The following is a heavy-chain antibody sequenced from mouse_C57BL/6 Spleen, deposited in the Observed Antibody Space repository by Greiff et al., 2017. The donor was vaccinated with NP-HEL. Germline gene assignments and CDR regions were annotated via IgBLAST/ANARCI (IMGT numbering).Heavy chain of an antibody. J-gene: IGHJ4*01. CDR2: IYPRSGNT. CDR3: ARSYYGSLYYAMDY. Sequence: VQLQQSGAELARPGASVKLSCKASGYTFTSYGISWVKQRTGQGLEWIGEIYPRSGNTYYNEKFKGKATLTADKSSSTAYMELRSLTSEDYAVYFCARSYYGSLYYAMDYWGQGTSVTVSS. V-gene: IGHV1-81*01. D-gene: IGHD1-1*01. CDR1: GYTFTSYG.